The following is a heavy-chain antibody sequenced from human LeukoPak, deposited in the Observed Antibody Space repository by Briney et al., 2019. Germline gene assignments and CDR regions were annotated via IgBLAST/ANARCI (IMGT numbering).Heavy chain of an antibody. CDR2: IKPNSGGT. Sequence: ASVKVSCKAAGYKFTSYVINWVRQAPGQGLEWMGWIKPNSGGTRSAQKFQGRVTMTRDTSISTAYMELSSLRYDDTAVYYCATNILVRDIINWFDPWGQGTLVTVSS. D-gene: IGHD3-10*01. CDR1: GYKFTSYV. V-gene: IGHV1-2*02. CDR3: ATNILVRDIINWFDP. J-gene: IGHJ5*02.